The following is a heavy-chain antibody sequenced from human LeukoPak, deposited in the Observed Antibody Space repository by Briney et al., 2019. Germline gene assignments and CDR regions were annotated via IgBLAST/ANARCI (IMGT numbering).Heavy chain of an antibody. Sequence: GGSLRLSCEASGFTFSTYGMHWVRQAPGKGLEWVAFIRYDGSNKYYTDSVKGRFTISRDNSKNTLYLQMNSLRAEDTAVYYCANLLRWEPYWGQGTLVTVSS. V-gene: IGHV3-30*02. D-gene: IGHD4-23*01. J-gene: IGHJ4*02. CDR3: ANLLRWEPY. CDR2: IRYDGSNK. CDR1: GFTFSTYG.